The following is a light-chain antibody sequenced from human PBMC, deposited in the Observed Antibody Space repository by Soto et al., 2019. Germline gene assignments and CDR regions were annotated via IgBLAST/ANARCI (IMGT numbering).Light chain of an antibody. CDR1: SGSVSATYN. CDR2: STN. V-gene: IGLV8-61*01. CDR3: VLYMGSGIWV. J-gene: IGLJ2*01. Sequence: QTVVTQEPSFSVSPGGTVTLTCGLSSGSVSATYNPSWYQQTPGQAPCTLIHSTNTRSSGVPDRFSGSILGNKAALTITGAQADDESDYYCVLYMGSGIWVFGGGTKVTVL.